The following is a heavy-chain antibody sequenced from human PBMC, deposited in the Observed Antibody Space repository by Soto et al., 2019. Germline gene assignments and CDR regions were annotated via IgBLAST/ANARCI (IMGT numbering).Heavy chain of an antibody. CDR2: IYFTGNT. V-gene: IGHV4-39*01. CDR1: GGSITSSSHF. D-gene: IGHD6-25*01. J-gene: IGHJ5*02. CDR3: AGQTFTIAAASYGRSNWFDP. Sequence: SETLSLTCTASGGSITSSSHFWGWVRQPPGKGLEWIGTIYFTGNTYYTPSLKSRLTMSIDTSKSEFSLRLNSVTAADTAVYYCAGQTFTIAAASYGRSNWFDPWGPGTLVTVSS.